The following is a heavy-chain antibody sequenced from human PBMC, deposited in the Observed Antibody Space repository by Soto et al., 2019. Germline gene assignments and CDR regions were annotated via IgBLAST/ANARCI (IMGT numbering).Heavy chain of an antibody. V-gene: IGHV3-23*01. CDR3: SYNTFGDKDF. CDR1: GFTFGDHA. D-gene: IGHD2-21*01. J-gene: IGHJ4*02. CDR2: ISGSGGIT. Sequence: GGSLRLSCAASGFTFGDHAMSWVRQAPGKGLEWVSVISGSGGITYYEDSVKGRFTISRDNAKNTLYLQMNSLGVEDTALYYCSYNTFGDKDFWGQGTPVTVSS.